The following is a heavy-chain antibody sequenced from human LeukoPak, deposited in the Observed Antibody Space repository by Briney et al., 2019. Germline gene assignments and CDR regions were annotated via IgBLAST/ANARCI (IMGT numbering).Heavy chain of an antibody. D-gene: IGHD6-6*01. Sequence: SETLSLTCTVSGGSISSGSYYWGWIRQPPGKGLEWIGSIRLGTIYYSGTTNYNPSLKSRVTVSMDTSKNQFSLKLSSVTAADTAVYYCWVTIAARRMDYWGQGTLVTVSS. V-gene: IGHV4-39*01. CDR3: WVTIAARRMDY. J-gene: IGHJ4*02. CDR2: IRLGTIYYSGTT. CDR1: GGSISSGSYY.